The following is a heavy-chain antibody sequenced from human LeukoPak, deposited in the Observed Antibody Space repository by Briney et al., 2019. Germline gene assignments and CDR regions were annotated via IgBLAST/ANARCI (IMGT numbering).Heavy chain of an antibody. J-gene: IGHJ4*02. D-gene: IGHD3-16*01. CDR1: GLTVRSNY. Sequence: GGSLRLSCAASGLTVRSNYMSWVRQAPGKGLEWVSVIYSDGSTYYEDSVKGRFTISRDNAKSTLYLQVNSLRAEDTAVYYCARDLAYAGDYWGQGTLVTVSS. V-gene: IGHV3-53*01. CDR3: ARDLAYAGDY. CDR2: IYSDGST.